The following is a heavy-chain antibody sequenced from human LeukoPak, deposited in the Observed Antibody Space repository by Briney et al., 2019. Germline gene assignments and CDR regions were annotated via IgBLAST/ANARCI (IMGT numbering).Heavy chain of an antibody. CDR1: GFTFSSYS. CDR2: ISSSSSYI. Sequence: GGSLRLSCAASGFTFSSYSMNWVRQAPGKGLEWVSSISSSSSYIYYADSVKGRFTISRDNAKNSLYLQMNSLRAEDTAVYYCARASVATMTYWYFDLWGRGTLVTFSS. J-gene: IGHJ2*01. D-gene: IGHD5-12*01. CDR3: ARASVATMTYWYFDL. V-gene: IGHV3-21*01.